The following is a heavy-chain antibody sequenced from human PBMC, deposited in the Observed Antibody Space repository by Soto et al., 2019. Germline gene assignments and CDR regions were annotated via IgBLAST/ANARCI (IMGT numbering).Heavy chain of an antibody. D-gene: IGHD2-2*01. CDR2: INPSGGST. Sequence: ASVKVSCKASGYTFTSYYMHWVRQAPGQGLEWMGIINPSGGSTSYAQKFQGRVTMTRDTSTSTVYMELSSLRSDDTAVYYCAARFPSGDCSSTSCLNDAFDIWGQGTMVTVSS. CDR3: AARFPSGDCSSTSCLNDAFDI. V-gene: IGHV1-46*01. J-gene: IGHJ3*02. CDR1: GYTFTSYY.